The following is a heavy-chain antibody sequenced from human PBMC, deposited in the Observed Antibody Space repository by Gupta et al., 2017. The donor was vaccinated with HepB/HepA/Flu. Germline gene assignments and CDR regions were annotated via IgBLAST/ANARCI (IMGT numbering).Heavy chain of an antibody. CDR3: ARAWQYYDSSGYYGYYFDY. J-gene: IGHJ4*02. V-gene: IGHV1-2*02. D-gene: IGHD3-22*01. CDR1: GYTFTGYY. CDR2: INPNSGGT. Sequence: QVQLVQSGAEVKKPGASVKVSCMASGYTFTGYYMHWVRQAPGQGLEWMGWINPNSGGTNYAQKFQGRVTMTRDTSISTAYMELSRLRSDDTAVYYCARAWQYYDSSGYYGYYFDYWGQGTLVTVSS.